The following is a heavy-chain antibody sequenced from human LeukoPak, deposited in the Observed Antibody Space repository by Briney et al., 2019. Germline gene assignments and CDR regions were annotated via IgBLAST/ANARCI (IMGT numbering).Heavy chain of an antibody. V-gene: IGHV4-38-2*01. Sequence: SETLSLTCAVSGYSLCKNYYWGWIRQAPGKGLEWIGRIYGTRSTSYNPSLMNRVTMSVDTSKNHFSLQLTSVTAADTAVYFCARYDSRGSASTRFDYWGQGILVTISS. CDR1: GYSLCKNYY. CDR3: ARYDSRGSASTRFDY. D-gene: IGHD3-16*01. CDR2: IYGTRST. J-gene: IGHJ4*02.